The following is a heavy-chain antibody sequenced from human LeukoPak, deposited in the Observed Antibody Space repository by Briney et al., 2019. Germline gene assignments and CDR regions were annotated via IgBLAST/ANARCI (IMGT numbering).Heavy chain of an antibody. D-gene: IGHD3-22*01. V-gene: IGHV1-46*01. CDR2: INPRTGST. J-gene: IGHJ4*02. Sequence: ASVKVSCKASGYTFTSYYIFWVRQAPGQGLGWMGIINPRTGSTSYSQKFQGGVTMTRDMSTSTVYMELSSLRSEDTALYYCARGVHVRVYDSNPHYGHYWGQGTLVTVSS. CDR1: GYTFTSYY. CDR3: ARGVHVRVYDSNPHYGHY.